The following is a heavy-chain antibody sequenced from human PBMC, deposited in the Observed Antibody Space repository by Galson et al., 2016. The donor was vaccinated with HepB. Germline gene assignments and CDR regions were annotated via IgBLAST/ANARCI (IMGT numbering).Heavy chain of an antibody. Sequence: QSGAEVKKPGESLKISSKGSGYTFKNYWIAWVRQIPGKGLEWMGIIYPGDSDTRYNPSFEGQVTISADKSISTAYLQWSSLKASDTATYYCAKTTTSSAYYAMDVWGQGTTVTVSS. V-gene: IGHV5-51*01. CDR2: IYPGDSDT. D-gene: IGHD1-26*01. CDR1: GYTFKNYW. CDR3: AKTTTSSAYYAMDV. J-gene: IGHJ6*02.